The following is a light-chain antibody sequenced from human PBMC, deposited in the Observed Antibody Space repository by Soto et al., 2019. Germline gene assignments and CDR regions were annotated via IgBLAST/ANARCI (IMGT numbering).Light chain of an antibody. CDR3: QQYYSYPYT. V-gene: IGKV1-8*01. CDR1: QGISSY. Sequence: AIRMTQSPSSFSASTGDRVTITCRASQGISSYLAWYQQKPGKAPKLLIYAASTLQSGVPSRFSGSGSGTDFTLTISCLQSDDFSTYYCQQYYSYPYTVGQGTKV. J-gene: IGKJ2*01. CDR2: AAS.